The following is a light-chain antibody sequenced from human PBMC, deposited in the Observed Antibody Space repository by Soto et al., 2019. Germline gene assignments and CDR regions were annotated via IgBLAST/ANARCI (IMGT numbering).Light chain of an antibody. CDR1: QSVSSSY. CDR2: GAS. CDR3: QQYGSSPIT. J-gene: IGKJ5*01. V-gene: IGKV3-20*01. Sequence: EIVLTQSPGTLSLSPGERATLSCRASQSVSSSYLAWYQQKPGQAPRLLIYGASRRATGIPDRFSGSKSGTEFTLTIRRLEPEDAAVYYCQQYGSSPITFGQGTRLEIK.